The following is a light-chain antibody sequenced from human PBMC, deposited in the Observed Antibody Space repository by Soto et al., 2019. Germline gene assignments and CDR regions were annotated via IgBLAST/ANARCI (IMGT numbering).Light chain of an antibody. CDR2: GAS. Sequence: IVLAQSPGTLSLSPGDRATLSCRASQSVSNNYLAWYQQKPGQAPRLLIYGASNLATGIPDRFSGSGSGTDFTLAISSLDPEDFAVYYCQQYGSSGTFGQGTKVDIK. CDR1: QSVSNNY. J-gene: IGKJ1*01. CDR3: QQYGSSGT. V-gene: IGKV3-20*01.